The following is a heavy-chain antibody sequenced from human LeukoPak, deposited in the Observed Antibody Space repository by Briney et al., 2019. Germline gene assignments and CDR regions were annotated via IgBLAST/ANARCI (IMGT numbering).Heavy chain of an antibody. Sequence: PSETLSLTCAVYGGSFSGHYWSWIRQPPGKGLEWIGEINHSGSTNYNPSLKSRVTISVDTSKNQFSLKLSSVTAADTAVYYCARGRAMVRGKDWFDPWGQGTLVTVFS. CDR2: INHSGST. CDR1: GGSFSGHY. V-gene: IGHV4-34*01. D-gene: IGHD3-10*01. J-gene: IGHJ5*02. CDR3: ARGRAMVRGKDWFDP.